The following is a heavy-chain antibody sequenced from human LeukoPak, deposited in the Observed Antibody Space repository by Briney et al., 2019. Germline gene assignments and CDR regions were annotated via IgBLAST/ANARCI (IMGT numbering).Heavy chain of an antibody. J-gene: IGHJ6*02. V-gene: IGHV3-43*02. D-gene: IGHD3-22*01. CDR3: AKARYYYDSSGYFNYRMDV. CDR1: GFTFDDYS. CDR2: ISGDGGST. Sequence: PGGSLRLSCAASGFTFDDYSMHWVRQAPGKGLEWVSFISGDGGSTYYADSVRGRFTISRDNSKNSLYLQMNSLRAEDTALYYCAKARYYYDSSGYFNYRMDVWRQAAKVTV.